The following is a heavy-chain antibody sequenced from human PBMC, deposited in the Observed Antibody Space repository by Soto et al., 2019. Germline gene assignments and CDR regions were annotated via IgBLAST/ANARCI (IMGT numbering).Heavy chain of an antibody. V-gene: IGHV3-74*01. Sequence: GGSLRLSCAASGFTFSIYWMHWVRQAPGKGLVWVSRINGDGSATNYADSVKGRFTISRDNAKNTLHLQMNSLRAEDTALYYCARREATDAVLDFWGQGTLVTVSS. J-gene: IGHJ4*02. D-gene: IGHD1-26*01. CDR1: GFTFSIYW. CDR3: ARREATDAVLDF. CDR2: INGDGSAT.